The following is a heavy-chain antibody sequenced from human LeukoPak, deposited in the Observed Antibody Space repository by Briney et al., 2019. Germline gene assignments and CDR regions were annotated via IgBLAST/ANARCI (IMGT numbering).Heavy chain of an antibody. D-gene: IGHD3-22*01. J-gene: IGHJ3*02. V-gene: IGHV4-59*11. CDR3: ARGPYSYDSSGAFDI. Sequence: SSETLSLTCNVSGESISSHYWSWTRQSPGKGLEWIGYITNSGTTNFNPSLKSRVTISIDTSKNQISLRLSSVTAADTAVSFCARGPYSYDSSGAFDIWGQGTMVTVSS. CDR2: ITNSGTT. CDR1: GESISSHY.